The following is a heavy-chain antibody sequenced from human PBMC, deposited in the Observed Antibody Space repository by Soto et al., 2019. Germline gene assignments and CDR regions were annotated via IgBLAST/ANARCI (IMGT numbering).Heavy chain of an antibody. D-gene: IGHD3-22*01. CDR1: GFTFSSYG. CDR2: ISYDGSNK. J-gene: IGHJ4*02. CDR3: AKAGRGYYDSSGYFAY. Sequence: GSLRLSCAASGFTFSSYGMHWVRQAPGKGLEWVAVISYDGSNKYYADSVKGRFTISRDNSKNTLYLQMNSLRAEDTAVYYCAKAGRGYYDSSGYFAYWGQGTLVTVSS. V-gene: IGHV3-30*18.